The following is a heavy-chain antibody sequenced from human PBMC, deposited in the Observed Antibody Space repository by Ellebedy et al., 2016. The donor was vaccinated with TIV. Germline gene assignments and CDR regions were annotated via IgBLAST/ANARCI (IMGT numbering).Heavy chain of an antibody. V-gene: IGHV3-23*01. J-gene: IGHJ4*02. CDR3: AIGSSSGFNYDRVGFEY. D-gene: IGHD3-16*01. CDR2: FSGSGDST. Sequence: GGSLRLSCAASGFTFSNYAMSWVRRAPGKGLEWVSSFSGSGDSTYYANSVKGRFTITRDNSKNTLYLQMNRLRTEDTAVYYCAIGSSSGFNYDRVGFEYWGQGTLVTVSP. CDR1: GFTFSNYA.